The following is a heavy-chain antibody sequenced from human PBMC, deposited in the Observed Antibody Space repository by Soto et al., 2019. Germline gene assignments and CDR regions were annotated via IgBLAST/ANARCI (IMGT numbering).Heavy chain of an antibody. CDR2: MNPNSGNT. CDR1: GYTFTSYD. D-gene: IGHD3-10*01. J-gene: IGHJ5*02. V-gene: IGHV1-8*01. CDR3: ARGRMVRGVIMRVLRGNWFDP. Sequence: QVQLVQSGAEVKKPGASVKVSCKASGYTFTSYDINWVRQATGQGLEWMGWMNPNSGNTGYAQKFQGRVTTTRNTSISTAYMELSSLRSEDTAVYYCARGRMVRGVIMRVLRGNWFDPWGQGTLVTVSS.